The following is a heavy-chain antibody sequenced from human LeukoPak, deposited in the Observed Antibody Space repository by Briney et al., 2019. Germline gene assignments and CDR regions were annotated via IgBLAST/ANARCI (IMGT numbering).Heavy chain of an antibody. CDR1: GFTFDDYA. V-gene: IGHV3-9*01. J-gene: IGHJ4*02. CDR2: ISWNSGSI. CDR3: TKAVALSYYTSANYYNC. D-gene: IGHD3-10*01. Sequence: GRSLRLSCAASGFTFDDYAMHWVRQAPGKGLEWVSGISWNSGSIGYADSVKGRFTTSRDNTKNSLFIQINSLTADHTAFYYSTKAVALSYYTSANYYNCWGQGTLVTVSS.